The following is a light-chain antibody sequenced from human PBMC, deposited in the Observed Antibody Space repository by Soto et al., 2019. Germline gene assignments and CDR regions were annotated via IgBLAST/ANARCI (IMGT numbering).Light chain of an antibody. CDR1: SSNMGSNI. CDR3: AAWDDSLNGVV. V-gene: IGLV1-44*01. J-gene: IGLJ2*01. Sequence: QSVLTQPPSASGTPGQRVTISCSGSSSNMGSNIVNWYQQLPGAAPKLLIYSKDQRPSGVPDRFSGSKSGTSASLAISGLQSEDEADYYCAAWDDSLNGVVFGGGTKRTVL. CDR2: SKD.